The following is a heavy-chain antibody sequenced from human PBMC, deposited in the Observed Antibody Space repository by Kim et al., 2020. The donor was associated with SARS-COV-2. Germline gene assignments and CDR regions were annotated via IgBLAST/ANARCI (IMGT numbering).Heavy chain of an antibody. J-gene: IGHJ4*01. Sequence: YANCVKGRFTSSRDNAKDSLCLQMNSLRDEDTAVYYCARGDRSSQPRIDYWGQGTLVTVSS. D-gene: IGHD6-13*01. V-gene: IGHV3-11*06. CDR3: ARGDRSSQPRIDY.